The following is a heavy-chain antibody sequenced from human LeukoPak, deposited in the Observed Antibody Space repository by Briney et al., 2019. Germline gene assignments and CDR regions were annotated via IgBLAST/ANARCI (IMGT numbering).Heavy chain of an antibody. CDR2: INPSGGST. V-gene: IGHV1-46*01. D-gene: IGHD6-19*01. CDR3: AREMIGIAVAGDYYYYGIDV. Sequence: ASVKVSCKASGYTFTSYYMHWVRQAPGQGLEWMGIINPSGGSTSYAQKFQGRVTMTRDTSTSTVYMELSSLRSGDTAVYYCAREMIGIAVAGDYYYYGIDVWGQGTTVTVSS. CDR1: GYTFTSYY. J-gene: IGHJ6*02.